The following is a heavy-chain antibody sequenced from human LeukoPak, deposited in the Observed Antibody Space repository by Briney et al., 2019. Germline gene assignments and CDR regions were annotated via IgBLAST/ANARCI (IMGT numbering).Heavy chain of an antibody. J-gene: IGHJ4*02. Sequence: GGSLRLSCAASGFTFSSYAMSWVRQAPGKGLEGVSAISGSGGSTYYADSVKGRFTISRDNSKNMLYLQMNSLRAEDTAVYYCAKYSYYGSGTSAEFDYWGQGTLVTVSS. D-gene: IGHD3-10*01. V-gene: IGHV3-23*01. CDR2: ISGSGGST. CDR1: GFTFSSYA. CDR3: AKYSYYGSGTSAEFDY.